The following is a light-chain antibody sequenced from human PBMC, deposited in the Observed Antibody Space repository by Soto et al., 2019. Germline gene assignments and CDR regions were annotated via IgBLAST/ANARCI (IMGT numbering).Light chain of an antibody. CDR1: QSISSW. J-gene: IGKJ1*01. CDR3: QQYKSYSLT. V-gene: IGKV1-5*03. Sequence: DIQMTQFPSPLSASVGGRDTMTCRASQSISSWLAWYQQKPGKAPKLLIYKASSLESGVPARFSGSGSGTEFTLTVSSLQPDDFATYYCQQYKSYSLTFGQGTKVDIK. CDR2: KAS.